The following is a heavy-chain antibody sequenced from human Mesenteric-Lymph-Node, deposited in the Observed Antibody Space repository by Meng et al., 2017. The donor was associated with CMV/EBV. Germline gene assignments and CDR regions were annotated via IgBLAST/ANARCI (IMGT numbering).Heavy chain of an antibody. Sequence: GGSLRLSCAASGFTFSSYSMNWVRQAPGKGLEWVSSISSSSSYIYYADSVKGRFTISRDNAKNSLYLQMNSLRAEDTAVYYCTRERPFWSGYYDYWGQGTLVTVSS. V-gene: IGHV3-21*01. CDR3: TRERPFWSGYYDY. D-gene: IGHD3-3*01. J-gene: IGHJ4*02. CDR2: ISSSSSYI. CDR1: GFTFSSYS.